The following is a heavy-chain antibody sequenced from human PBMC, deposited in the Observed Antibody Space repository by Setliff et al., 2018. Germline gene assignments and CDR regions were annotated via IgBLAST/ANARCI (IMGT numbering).Heavy chain of an antibody. CDR3: ARAPLESGYYHGQGHYFDY. Sequence: ASVKVSCKASGYTFTGYYMHWVRQAPGQGLEWMGIIDPSGDYTNYAQKFQGRVTMTRDTSTTTVYMELSSLRSDDTAVYYCARAPLESGYYHGQGHYFDYWGQGTLVTVSS. CDR2: IDPSGDYT. J-gene: IGHJ4*02. D-gene: IGHD5-18*01. CDR1: GYTFTGYY. V-gene: IGHV1-46*01.